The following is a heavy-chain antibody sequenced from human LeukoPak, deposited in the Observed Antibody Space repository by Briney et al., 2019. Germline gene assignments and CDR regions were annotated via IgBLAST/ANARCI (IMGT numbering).Heavy chain of an antibody. CDR2: IYNSGIT. CDR3: ARDHLPAGAPGYYMDV. V-gene: IGHV4-59*11. Sequence: PSETLSLTCTVSGGSFSSHFWSWIRQPPGKGLEWIGYIYNSGITNYNPSLKSRVTMSVDTSKNQFSLMLRSVTAADTAVYYRARDHLPAGAPGYYMDVWGKGTTVTVSS. D-gene: IGHD4/OR15-4a*01. CDR1: GGSFSSHF. J-gene: IGHJ6*03.